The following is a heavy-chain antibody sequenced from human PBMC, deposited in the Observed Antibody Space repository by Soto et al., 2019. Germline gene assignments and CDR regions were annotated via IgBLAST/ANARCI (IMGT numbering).Heavy chain of an antibody. J-gene: IGHJ6*02. V-gene: IGHV1-24*01. CDR2: FDPEDGET. CDR3: ATSSESSSYYNYGMDV. CDR1: GYTLTELS. D-gene: IGHD2-15*01. Sequence: ASVKVSCKVSGYTLTELSMHWVRQAPGKGLEWMGGFDPEDGETIYAQKFQGRVTMTEDTSTDTAYMELSSLRSEDTAVYYCATSSESSSYYNYGMDVWGQGNTVTVSS.